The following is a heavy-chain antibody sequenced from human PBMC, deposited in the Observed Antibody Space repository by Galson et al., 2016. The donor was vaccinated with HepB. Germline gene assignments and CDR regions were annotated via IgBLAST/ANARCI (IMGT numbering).Heavy chain of an antibody. V-gene: IGHV1-2*02. Sequence: SVKVSCKASGYTFTDYYTHWVRQAPGQGLEWMGWINPKRGGTNYAQRFQGRVTMTTDTSITTAYMELSRLRSDDTAVYYCARVCTVSDAQVCNAFDMWGQGTMVTVSS. D-gene: IGHD4-17*01. CDR3: ARVCTVSDAQVCNAFDM. J-gene: IGHJ3*02. CDR1: GYTFTDYY. CDR2: INPKRGGT.